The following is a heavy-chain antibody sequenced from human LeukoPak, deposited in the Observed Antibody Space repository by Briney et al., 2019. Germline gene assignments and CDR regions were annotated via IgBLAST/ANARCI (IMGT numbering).Heavy chain of an antibody. CDR3: ARHPNYDFWSGPSRFDP. Sequence: NPSETLSLTCTVSGGSISSYYWSWIRQPPGKGLEWIGYIYYSGSTYYNPSLKSRVTISVDTSKNQFSLKLSSVTAADTAVYYCARHPNYDFWSGPSRFDPWGQGTLVTVSS. CDR2: IYYSGST. V-gene: IGHV4-59*08. J-gene: IGHJ5*02. CDR1: GGSISSYY. D-gene: IGHD3-3*01.